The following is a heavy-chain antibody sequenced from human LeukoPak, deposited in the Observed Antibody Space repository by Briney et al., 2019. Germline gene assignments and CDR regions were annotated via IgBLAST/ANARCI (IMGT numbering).Heavy chain of an antibody. CDR1: GFTLSDYY. Sequence: PGGSLTLSCAASGFTLSDYYMSWIRQPPGKGLEWVSYISSTSGYINYADSVKGRFTISRDKAKNSLFLQMSSLRAEDTAVYYCARKAVTTTANAFDIWGQGTVVTVSS. V-gene: IGHV3-11*06. CDR3: ARKAVTTTANAFDI. CDR2: ISSTSGYI. D-gene: IGHD4-17*01. J-gene: IGHJ3*02.